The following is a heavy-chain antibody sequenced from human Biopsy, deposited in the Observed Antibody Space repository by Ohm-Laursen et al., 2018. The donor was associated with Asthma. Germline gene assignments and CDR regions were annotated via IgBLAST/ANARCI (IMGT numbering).Heavy chain of an antibody. CDR3: ARVRSDDLWSGYYYYLDH. CDR1: GGSISSTFYY. J-gene: IGHJ4*02. Sequence: TLSLTCTVSGGSISSTFYYWGWIRQPPGKGLEWIGNIYKSGQVYYNLSLKSRVTISVDTSKNQFSLHLRSVTAADTAVYYCARVRSDDLWSGYYYYLDHWGQGTPVTVSS. D-gene: IGHD3-3*01. V-gene: IGHV4-39*07. CDR2: IYKSGQV.